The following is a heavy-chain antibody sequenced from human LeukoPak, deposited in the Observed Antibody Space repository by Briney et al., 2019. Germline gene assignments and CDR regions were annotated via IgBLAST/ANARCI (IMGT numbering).Heavy chain of an antibody. J-gene: IGHJ6*03. CDR2: IYYSGST. D-gene: IGHD5-12*01. CDR3: ARSVATFTSPYYMDV. V-gene: IGHV4-39*07. CDR1: GGSISSSSYY. Sequence: SETLSLTCTVSGGSISSSSYYWGWIRQPPGKGLEWIGSIYYSGSTYYNPSLKSRVTISVDTSKNQLSLKLSSVTAADTAVYYCARSVATFTSPYYMDVWGKGTTVTVSS.